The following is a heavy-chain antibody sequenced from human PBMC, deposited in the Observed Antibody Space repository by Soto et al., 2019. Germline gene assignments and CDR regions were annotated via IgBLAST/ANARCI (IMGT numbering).Heavy chain of an antibody. CDR1: GYSFTNYW. V-gene: IGHV5-51*01. Sequence: PGEPLKISCKGSGYSFTNYWIAWVRQMPGKGLEYMGIIYPSDSDTRYSPSFQGQVTISADKSISTAYLQWSSLKASDTAIYYCARHGFYGDYSSNYFDPWGQGTLVTVSS. D-gene: IGHD4-17*01. CDR2: IYPSDSDT. J-gene: IGHJ5*02. CDR3: ARHGFYGDYSSNYFDP.